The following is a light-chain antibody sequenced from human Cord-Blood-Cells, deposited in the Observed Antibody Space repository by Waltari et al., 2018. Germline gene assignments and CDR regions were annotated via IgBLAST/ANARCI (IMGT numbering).Light chain of an antibody. CDR2: AAS. V-gene: IGKV1-39*01. Sequence: DIQMTQSPYSLSASVGDRVTITCRGSQSISSYLNWYQQKPGKAPKILVYAASSLQSGVPSRFSGSGAGTDFTLTISSLQPEDFATYYCQQSYSTPQTFGQGTKVEIK. CDR1: QSISSY. J-gene: IGKJ1*01. CDR3: QQSYSTPQT.